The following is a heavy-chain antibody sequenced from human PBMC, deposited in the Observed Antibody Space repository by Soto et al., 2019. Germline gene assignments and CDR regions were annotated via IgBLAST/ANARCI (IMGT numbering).Heavy chain of an antibody. V-gene: IGHV1-18*01. D-gene: IGHD5-12*01. Sequence: GASVKVSCKASGYTFTSYGISWVRQAPGQGLEWMGWISAYNGNTNYAQKLQGRVTMTTDTSTSTAYMELRSLRSDDTAVYYCARADGAVDIVATILNAFAIWGQGTLVTVSS. CDR1: GYTFTSYG. CDR2: ISAYNGNT. J-gene: IGHJ3*02. CDR3: ARADGAVDIVATILNAFAI.